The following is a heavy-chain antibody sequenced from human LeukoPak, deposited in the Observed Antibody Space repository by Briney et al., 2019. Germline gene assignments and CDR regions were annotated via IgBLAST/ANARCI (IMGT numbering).Heavy chain of an antibody. V-gene: IGHV1-2*02. D-gene: IGHD3-16*01. J-gene: IGHJ4*02. CDR2: INPSSGGT. Sequence: ASVKVSCKASGYTFTGYYMHWVRQAPGQGLEWMGWINPSSGGTNYAQKFQGRVTMTRDTSISTAYMELSRLRSDDTAVYYCARERGSYALHYWGQGTLVTVSS. CDR1: GYTFTGYY. CDR3: ARERGSYALHY.